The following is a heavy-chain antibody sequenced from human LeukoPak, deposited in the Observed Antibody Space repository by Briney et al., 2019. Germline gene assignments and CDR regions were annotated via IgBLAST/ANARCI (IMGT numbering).Heavy chain of an antibody. D-gene: IGHD6-13*01. CDR1: GGSISSSCYY. CDR3: ARYSSSYGWFDP. V-gene: IGHV4-39*01. Sequence: PSETLSLTCTVSGGSISSSCYYWVRLRQPPGKGREWIGIIYYSGTTTYNPSLKSRVTISVDTSKNQFSLKLSSVTATDTAVYFCARYSSSYGWFDPWGQGTLVTVSS. CDR2: IYYSGTT. J-gene: IGHJ5*02.